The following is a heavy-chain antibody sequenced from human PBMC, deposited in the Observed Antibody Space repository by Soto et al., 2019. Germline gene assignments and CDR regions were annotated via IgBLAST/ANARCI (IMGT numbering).Heavy chain of an antibody. CDR2: ISGSGANT. CDR3: VRIDDSAGKFDY. V-gene: IGHV3-23*01. Sequence: GGSLRLSCAASGFTFSSYAMSWVRQAPGKGLEWVSSISGSGANTFYADSVRGRVTFSRDNSKNTLYLQMSSLRVEDAALYYCVRIDDSAGKFDYWGQGTLVTVSS. J-gene: IGHJ4*02. D-gene: IGHD3-22*01. CDR1: GFTFSSYA.